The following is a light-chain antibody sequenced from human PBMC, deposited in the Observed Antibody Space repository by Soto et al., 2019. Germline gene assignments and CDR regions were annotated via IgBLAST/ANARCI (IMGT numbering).Light chain of an antibody. V-gene: IGKV1-12*01. J-gene: IGKJ1*01. Sequence: DIQMTQSPSSVSASVGDRVTITCRASQGISSWLVWYQQKQGKAPKLLIYAASSLQSGVPSRFSGSGSGTDFTLTISSLQPEDFATYYCQQANIFPWTFGQGTKVDIK. CDR1: QGISSW. CDR3: QQANIFPWT. CDR2: AAS.